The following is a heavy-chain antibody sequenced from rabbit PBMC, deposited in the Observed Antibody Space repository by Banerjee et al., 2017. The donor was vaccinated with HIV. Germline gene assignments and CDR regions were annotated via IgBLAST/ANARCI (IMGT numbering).Heavy chain of an antibody. CDR3: ARDLAGVTGWNFGL. V-gene: IGHV1S45*01. Sequence: QEQLEESGGDLVKPEGSLTLTCTASGLSFSSGYDMCWVRQAPGKGLEWIGCIYAGSSGNTVYATWAKGRFTISKTSSTTVTLQMTSLTAADTATYFCARDLAGVTGWNFGLWGPGTLVTVS. CDR1: GLSFSSGYD. D-gene: IGHD4-1*01. J-gene: IGHJ4*01. CDR2: IYAGSSGNT.